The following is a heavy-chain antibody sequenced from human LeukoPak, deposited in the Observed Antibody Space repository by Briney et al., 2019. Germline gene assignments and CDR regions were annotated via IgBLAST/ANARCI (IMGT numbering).Heavy chain of an antibody. CDR1: RGSIIGCY. Sequence: SETLSLTCTVSRGSIIGCYWTWIRQPPGKGLQWIGYMYYSGTTKYNPSLKSRVTTSMDTSKNQFSLKVNSVTAADTAVYYCARVGFWSGSYTGYLDYWGQGALVTVSS. V-gene: IGHV4-59*12. J-gene: IGHJ4*02. CDR3: ARVGFWSGSYTGYLDY. CDR2: MYYSGTT. D-gene: IGHD3-3*01.